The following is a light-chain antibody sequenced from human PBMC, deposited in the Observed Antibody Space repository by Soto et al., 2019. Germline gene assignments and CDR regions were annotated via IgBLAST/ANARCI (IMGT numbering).Light chain of an antibody. J-gene: IGKJ5*01. CDR3: MQALQTPGT. CDR2: LGS. CDR1: QSLLHSNGYNY. Sequence: DIVMTQSPLSLPVTPGEPASISCRSSQSLLHSNGYNYLVWYLQKPGQSPQLLIYLGSNRASGVPDRFSGSGSGSDFTLKISRVEAEDVEVYYCMQALQTPGTCGQGTRLEIK. V-gene: IGKV2-28*01.